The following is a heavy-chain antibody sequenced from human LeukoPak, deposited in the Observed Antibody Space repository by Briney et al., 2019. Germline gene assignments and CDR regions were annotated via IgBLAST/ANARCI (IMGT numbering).Heavy chain of an antibody. Sequence: SETLSLTCTVSGVSISSSNSYWGWIRQPPGKGLEWIGRIYTSGSTNYNPSLKSRVTMSVDTSKNQFSLKLSSVTAADTAVYYCARDAYYYDSSASSPSFDYWGQGTLVTVSS. CDR3: ARDAYYYDSSASSPSFDY. CDR1: GVSISSSNSY. J-gene: IGHJ4*02. CDR2: IYTSGST. V-gene: IGHV4-39*07. D-gene: IGHD3-22*01.